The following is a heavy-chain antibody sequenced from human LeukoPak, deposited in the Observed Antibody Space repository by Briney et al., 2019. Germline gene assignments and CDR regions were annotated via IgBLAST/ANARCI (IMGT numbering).Heavy chain of an antibody. Sequence: GASVKVSCKASGYTFISCGFTWVRQAPGQGLEWMGWISAYSGDTNYAQKLQGRVTMTTDTSTSTAYMELRSLRSDDTAVYYCARGYYESSGYYYHYYGMDVWGQGTTVTVSS. D-gene: IGHD3-22*01. V-gene: IGHV1-18*01. CDR3: ARGYYESSGYYYHYYGMDV. CDR2: ISAYSGDT. CDR1: GYTFISCG. J-gene: IGHJ6*02.